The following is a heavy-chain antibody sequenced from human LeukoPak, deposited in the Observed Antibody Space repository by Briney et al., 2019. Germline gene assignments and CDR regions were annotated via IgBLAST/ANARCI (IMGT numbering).Heavy chain of an antibody. D-gene: IGHD4-17*01. CDR2: MYPRDSDT. CDR3: ARHISGRTTVYDY. Sequence: GESLKISCKGSGYTFTTYWIGWVRQMPGKGLEWMGMMYPRDSDTRYSPSFQGQVTISADKSISTAYLQWSSLKASDTAMYYCARHISGRTTVYDYWGQGTLVTVSS. V-gene: IGHV5-51*01. J-gene: IGHJ4*02. CDR1: GYTFTTYW.